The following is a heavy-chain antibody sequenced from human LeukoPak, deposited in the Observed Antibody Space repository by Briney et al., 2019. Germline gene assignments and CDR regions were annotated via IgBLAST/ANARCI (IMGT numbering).Heavy chain of an antibody. Sequence: GGSLRLSCAASGFTFSSYGMHWVRQAPGKGLEWVAVISYDGSNKYYADSVKGRFTISRDNSKNTLYLQMNSLRAEDTAVYYCARDPVEKDWSGYSDVWGKGTTVTVSS. V-gene: IGHV3-30*03. CDR2: ISYDGSNK. D-gene: IGHD3-3*01. CDR3: ARDPVEKDWSGYSDV. J-gene: IGHJ6*04. CDR1: GFTFSSYG.